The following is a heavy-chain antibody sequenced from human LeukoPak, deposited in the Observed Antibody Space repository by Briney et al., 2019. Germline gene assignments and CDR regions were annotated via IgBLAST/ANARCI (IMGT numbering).Heavy chain of an antibody. CDR1: GYTFTSYA. D-gene: IGHD1-26*01. V-gene: IGHV1-3*01. J-gene: IGHJ4*02. CDR2: INAGNGNT. Sequence: ASVKVSRKASGYTFTSYAMHWVRQAPGQRLEWMGWINAGNGNTKYSQKFQGRVTITRDTSASTAYMELSSLRSEDTAVYYCARWRGSLFDYWGQGTLVTVSS. CDR3: ARWRGSLFDY.